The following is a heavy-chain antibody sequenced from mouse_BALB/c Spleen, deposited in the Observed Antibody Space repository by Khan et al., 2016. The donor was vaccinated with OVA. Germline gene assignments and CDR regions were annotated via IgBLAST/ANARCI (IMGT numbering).Heavy chain of an antibody. V-gene: IGHV3-2*02. CDR2: IGYSGST. J-gene: IGHJ2*01. CDR1: GYSITSDYA. D-gene: IGHD1-1*01. Sequence: EVKLVESGPGLLKPSQSLSLTCTVTGYSITSDYAWNWIRQFPGNKLEWMAYIGYSGSTTYNPSLRSRISITRTTSKNQSFLQLNSVTTAHPATYYFASWRLLLRYPDYFDYWGQGTTLTVSS. CDR3: ASWRLLLRYPDYFDY.